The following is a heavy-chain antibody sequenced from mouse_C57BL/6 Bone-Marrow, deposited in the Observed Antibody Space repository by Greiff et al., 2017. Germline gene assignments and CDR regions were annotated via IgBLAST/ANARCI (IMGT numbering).Heavy chain of an antibody. V-gene: IGHV5-4*01. CDR3: ARTKNYDYDVDYAMDY. D-gene: IGHD2-4*01. CDR2: ISDGGSYT. CDR1: GFTFSSYA. Sequence: EVQGVESGGGLVKPGGSLKLSCAASGFTFSSYAMSWVRQTPEKRLEWVATISDGGSYTYYPDNVKGRFTISRDNAKNNLYLQMSHLKSEDTAMYYCARTKNYDYDVDYAMDYWGQGTSVTVSS. J-gene: IGHJ4*01.